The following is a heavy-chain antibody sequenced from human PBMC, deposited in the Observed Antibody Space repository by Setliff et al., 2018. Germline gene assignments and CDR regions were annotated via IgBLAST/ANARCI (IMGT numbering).Heavy chain of an antibody. CDR1: GYTFAKYG. J-gene: IGHJ4*02. D-gene: IGHD2-21*02. CDR2: ISGYNGYT. V-gene: IGHV1-18*01. CDR3: VRGSGPWVVVTIPFDR. Sequence: GASVKVSCKAFGYTFAKYGTSWVRQAPGQGLEWMGWISGYNGYTVYAQKLQGRVTLTTDTSTGTAYMEVRSLRSDDTAQYYCVRGSGPWVVVTIPFDRWGQGTLVTVSS.